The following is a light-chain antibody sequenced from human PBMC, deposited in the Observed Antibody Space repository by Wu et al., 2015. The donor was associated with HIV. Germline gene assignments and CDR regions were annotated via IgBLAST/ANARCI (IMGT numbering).Light chain of an antibody. CDR2: GAS. J-gene: IGKJ3*01. V-gene: IGKV3-20*01. Sequence: EIVLTQSPGTPSLSPGDRATLSCTTSQSISTAYVAWYQQKPGQAPRLLIYGASNRATGIPDRFSGSGSGTDFTLTITGLEPEDFAVYYCQQFSYSPGSFGPGTKVDIK. CDR1: QSISTAY. CDR3: QQFSYSPGS.